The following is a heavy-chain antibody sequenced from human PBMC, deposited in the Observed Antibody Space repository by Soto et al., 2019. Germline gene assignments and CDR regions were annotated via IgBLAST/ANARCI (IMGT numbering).Heavy chain of an antibody. J-gene: IGHJ4*01. V-gene: IGHV5-51*01. D-gene: IGHD6-13*01. CDR1: GYTFSNFW. CDR3: ARSPRSIPYYDW. CDR2: IYPGDSET. Sequence: GGSLKIYCQCSGYTFSNFWIAWVRQLPGKGLEYMGIIYPGDSETRYSRSFHGKVTISADRSIGTAYLQWSILKASDSACYFCARSPRSIPYYDWRGHGAQVTVSS.